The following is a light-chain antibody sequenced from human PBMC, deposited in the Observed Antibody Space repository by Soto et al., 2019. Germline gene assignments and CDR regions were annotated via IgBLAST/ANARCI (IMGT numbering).Light chain of an antibody. J-gene: IGKJ2*01. CDR3: QQSSDIPYT. V-gene: IGKV1-39*01. CDR2: AAS. Sequence: DIQMTQSPSSLSASVGDRVTITCRASQTISTYLNWYQQNPGKAPKLLIYAASSLQSGVPSRFSGSGSGTDFTLTISRLQPEDFATYYCQQSSDIPYTFGQGTKLEIE. CDR1: QTISTY.